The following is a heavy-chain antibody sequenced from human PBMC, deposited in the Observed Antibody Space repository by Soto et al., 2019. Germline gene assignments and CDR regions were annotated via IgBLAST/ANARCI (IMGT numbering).Heavy chain of an antibody. CDR3: AKNTVTTFWYFDL. V-gene: IGHV3-30-3*01. D-gene: IGHD4-4*01. CDR1: GFTFSSYA. Sequence: QVQLVESGGGVVQPGRSLRLSCAASGFTFSSYAMHWVRQAPGKGLEWVAVISYDVSNKYYADSVKGRLTISRDNSKNTLYLQMNSLRAEDTAVYYCAKNTVTTFWYFDLWGRGTLVTVSS. J-gene: IGHJ2*01. CDR2: ISYDVSNK.